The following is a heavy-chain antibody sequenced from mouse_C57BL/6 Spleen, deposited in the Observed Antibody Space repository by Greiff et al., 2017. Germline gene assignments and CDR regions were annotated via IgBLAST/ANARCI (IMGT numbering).Heavy chain of an antibody. CDR3: ASASGSSYARSFLY. Sequence: QVHLKQSDAELVKPGASVKISCKVSGYTFTDHTIHWMKQRPEQGLEWIGDIYPRDGSTKYNEKFKGKATLTADKSSSTAYMQLNSLTSEDSGVNFCASASGSSYARSFLYWGQGTTLTVSS. J-gene: IGHJ2*01. D-gene: IGHD1-1*01. V-gene: IGHV1-78*01. CDR1: GYTFTDHT. CDR2: IYPRDGST.